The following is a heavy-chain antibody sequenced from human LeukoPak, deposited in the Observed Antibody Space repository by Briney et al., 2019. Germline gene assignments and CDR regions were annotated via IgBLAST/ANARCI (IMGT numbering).Heavy chain of an antibody. J-gene: IGHJ4*02. Sequence: PSQTLSLTCTVSGGSISSGDYDWSWIRQPPGKGLEWIGYIYYSGSTYYNPSLKSRVTISVDTSKNQFSLKLSSVTAADTAVYYCARVLVYDSSGLAFDYWGQGTLVPVSS. CDR1: GGSISSGDYD. V-gene: IGHV4-30-4*08. D-gene: IGHD3-22*01. CDR3: ARVLVYDSSGLAFDY. CDR2: IYYSGST.